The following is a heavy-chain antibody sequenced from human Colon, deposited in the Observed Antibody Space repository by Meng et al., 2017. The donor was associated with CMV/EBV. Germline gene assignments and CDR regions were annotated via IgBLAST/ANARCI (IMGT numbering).Heavy chain of an antibody. D-gene: IGHD2-2*01. CDR3: ARVKCGTTSCSQGLDP. CDR2: ISAYNGNT. Sequence: ASVKVSCKTSGYTFSDYFMHWVRQAPGQGLEWMGWISAYNGNTNYAQKLQGRVTMTTDTSTSTAYMELRSLRSDDTAVYYCARVKCGTTSCSQGLDPWGQGTLVTVSS. V-gene: IGHV1-18*04. J-gene: IGHJ5*02. CDR1: GYTFSDYF.